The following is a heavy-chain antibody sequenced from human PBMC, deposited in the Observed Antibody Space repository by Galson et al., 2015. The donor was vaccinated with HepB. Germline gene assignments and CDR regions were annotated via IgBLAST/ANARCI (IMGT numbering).Heavy chain of an antibody. CDR3: ARDVTGTLHFDY. V-gene: IGHV3-21*01. CDR1: GFTFSSYS. Sequence: SCAASGFTFSSYSMNWVRQAPGKGLEWVSSIRSRSSYIYYADSVKGRFTISRDNAKNSLYLQMNSLRAEDTAVYYCARDVTGTLHFDYWGQGTLVTVSS. CDR2: IRSRSSYI. J-gene: IGHJ4*02. D-gene: IGHD1-7*01.